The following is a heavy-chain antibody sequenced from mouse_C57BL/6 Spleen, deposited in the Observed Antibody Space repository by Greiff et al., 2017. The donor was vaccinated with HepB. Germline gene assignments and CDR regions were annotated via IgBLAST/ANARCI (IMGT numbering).Heavy chain of an antibody. V-gene: IGHV14-1*01. D-gene: IGHD1-1*01. CDR2: IDPEDGDT. CDR1: GFNIKDYY. CDR3: TSYGSSPYYFDY. Sequence: EVQLQESGAELVRPGASVKLSCTASGFNIKDYYMHWVKQRPEQGLEWIGRIDPEDGDTEYAPKFQGKAHMTADTSSNTAYLQLSSLTSEDTAVYYCTSYGSSPYYFDYWGQGTTLTVSS. J-gene: IGHJ2*01.